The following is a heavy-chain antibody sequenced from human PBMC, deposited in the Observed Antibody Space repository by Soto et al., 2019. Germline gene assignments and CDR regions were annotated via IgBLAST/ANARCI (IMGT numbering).Heavy chain of an antibody. CDR1: GFTFTNAW. Sequence: GGSLRVSCRTSGFTFTNAWMNWVRLTPGNGLEWVGRIKSKSDGETAEYAAPVKGRFIISRDDSTDTLYLEMNSLTSEDSAVYYCTTIALVPFDHWGQGVLVTVSS. CDR2: IKSKSDGETA. J-gene: IGHJ4*02. CDR3: TTIALVPFDH. D-gene: IGHD3-10*01. V-gene: IGHV3-15*01.